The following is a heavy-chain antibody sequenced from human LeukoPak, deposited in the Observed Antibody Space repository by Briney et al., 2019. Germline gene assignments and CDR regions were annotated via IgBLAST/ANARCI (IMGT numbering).Heavy chain of an antibody. CDR3: AGGGVYPAARFFFFSYLDL. CDR2: MSVGGTT. V-gene: IGHV4-4*07. J-gene: IGHJ4*02. D-gene: IGHD3-3*01. CDR1: GASFSKYW. Sequence: SETLSLSCSMSGASFSKYWWSWIRQPAGKGLEWMGRMSVGGTTNYNPSLKTRVTMSVDTSTNLFSLKLTSVTAADTAVYYCAGGGVYPAARFFFFSYLDLGGQEPRAPFPS.